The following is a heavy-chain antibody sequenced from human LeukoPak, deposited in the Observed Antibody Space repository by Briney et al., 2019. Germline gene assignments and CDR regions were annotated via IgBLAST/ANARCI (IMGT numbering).Heavy chain of an antibody. CDR3: ASRRFASNSGSYYAEQAGSYYYYYCYMDV. J-gene: IGHJ6*03. CDR1: GGTFSSYA. CDR2: IIPIFGTA. V-gene: IGHV1-69*13. D-gene: IGHD1-26*01. Sequence: ASVTVSCKASGGTFSSYAISWVRQAPGQGLEWMGGIIPIFGTANYAQKFQGRVTITAGQSTSTAYTEPRRRRSEDTAVYYCASRRFASNSGSYYAEQAGSYYYYYCYMDVWGKGTTVTVCS.